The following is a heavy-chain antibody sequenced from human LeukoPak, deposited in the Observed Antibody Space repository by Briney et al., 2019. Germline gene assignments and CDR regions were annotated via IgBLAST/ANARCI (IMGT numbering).Heavy chain of an antibody. CDR2: IWYDGSNK. Sequence: GGSLRLSCAASGFTFSSYGMHWVRQAPGKGLEWVAVIWYDGSNKYYADSVKGRFTISRDNSKNTLYLQMNSLRAEDTAVYYCARVPGTPYGGADGDYYMDVWGKGTTVTVSS. V-gene: IGHV3-33*01. CDR1: GFTFSSYG. D-gene: IGHD1-14*01. J-gene: IGHJ6*03. CDR3: ARVPGTPYGGADGDYYMDV.